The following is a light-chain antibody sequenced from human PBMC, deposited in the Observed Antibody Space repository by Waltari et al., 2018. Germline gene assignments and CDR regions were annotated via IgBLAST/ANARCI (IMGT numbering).Light chain of an antibody. J-gene: IGLJ2*01. CDR2: DNY. Sequence: QQLPGRAPKPLIYDNYERPAGVPGRFSGSRSGTSATLGITGLQTGDEAVYYCGTWDTSLSPEEVFGGGTKLTVL. V-gene: IGLV1-51*01. CDR3: GTWDTSLSPEEV.